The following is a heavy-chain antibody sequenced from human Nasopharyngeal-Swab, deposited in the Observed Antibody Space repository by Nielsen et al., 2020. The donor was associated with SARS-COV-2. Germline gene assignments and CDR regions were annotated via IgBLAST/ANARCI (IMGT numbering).Heavy chain of an antibody. CDR1: GFTFSSYA. D-gene: IGHD1-14*01. V-gene: IGHV3-23*01. CDR3: AKGRSNRDAFDI. J-gene: IGHJ3*02. CDR2: ISGSGGST. Sequence: GGPLRLSCAASGFTFSSYAMSWVRQAPGKGLEWVSAISGSGGSTYYADSVKGRFTISRDNSKNTLYLQMNSLRAEDTAVYYCAKGRSNRDAFDIWGQGTMVTASS.